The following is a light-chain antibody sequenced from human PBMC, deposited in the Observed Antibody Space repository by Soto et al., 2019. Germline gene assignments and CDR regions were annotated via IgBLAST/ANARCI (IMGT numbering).Light chain of an antibody. J-gene: IGKJ2*01. CDR3: RQYNGWDRGT. V-gene: IGKV3-15*01. Sequence: VVTQSPVTLSVSPGERVTLSCRASQSVDSDVAWFQHKPGQAPRLLIYGASTRAAGIPARFSGSGYETDFTFTISGLEPEDSVTDFCRQYNGWDRGTFGQGTKLEIK. CDR2: GAS. CDR1: QSVDSD.